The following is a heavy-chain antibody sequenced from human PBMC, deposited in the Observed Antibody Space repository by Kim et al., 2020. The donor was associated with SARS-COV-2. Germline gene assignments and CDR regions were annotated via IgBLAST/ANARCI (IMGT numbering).Heavy chain of an antibody. CDR2: IYHSGST. CDR1: GGSISSSNW. D-gene: IGHD3-10*01. Sequence: SETLSLTCAVSGGSISSSNWWSWVRQPPGKGLEWIGEIYHSGSTNYNPSPKSRVTISVDKSKNQFSLKLSSVTAADTAVYYCASYGSGSYYGYWGQGTLVTVSS. CDR3: ASYGSGSYYGY. J-gene: IGHJ4*02. V-gene: IGHV4-4*02.